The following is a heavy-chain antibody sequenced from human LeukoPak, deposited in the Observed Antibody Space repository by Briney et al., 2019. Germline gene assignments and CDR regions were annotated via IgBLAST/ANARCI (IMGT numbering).Heavy chain of an antibody. Sequence: SETLSLTCTVSGGSISSYYWSWIRQPPGKGLEWIGYIYYSGSTNYNPSLKSRATISVDTSKNQFSLKLSSVTAADTAVYYCARVWGYCSSTSCPDYWGQGTLVTVSS. J-gene: IGHJ4*02. CDR1: GGSISSYY. CDR3: ARVWGYCSSTSCPDY. V-gene: IGHV4-59*12. D-gene: IGHD2-2*01. CDR2: IYYSGST.